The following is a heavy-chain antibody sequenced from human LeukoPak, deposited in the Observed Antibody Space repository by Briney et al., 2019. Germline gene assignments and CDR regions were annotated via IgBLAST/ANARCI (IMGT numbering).Heavy chain of an antibody. CDR3: ARLPTPLEAARQYNWFDP. J-gene: IGHJ5*02. D-gene: IGHD6-6*01. V-gene: IGHV1-2*02. CDR2: INPNSGGT. Sequence: ASVKVSCKASGYTFTAYYMHWVRQARGQGLEWMGWINPNSGGTNYAQKFQGRVTMTRDTSISTAYMELSRLKASDTAMYYCARLPTPLEAARQYNWFDPWGQGTLVTVSS. CDR1: GYTFTAYY.